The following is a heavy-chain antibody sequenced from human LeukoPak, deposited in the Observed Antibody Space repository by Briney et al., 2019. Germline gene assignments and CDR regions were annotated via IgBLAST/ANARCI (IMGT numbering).Heavy chain of an antibody. J-gene: IGHJ3*02. Sequence: ASVKVSCKTSGYTFTSYYMHWVRQAPGQGLEWMGVINPTSSSTNYAEKFQGRVTMTRDTSTSTAYMELSSLRSEDTAVYYCARWDRRDGYNYFAFDIWGQGTMVTVSS. D-gene: IGHD5-24*01. CDR3: ARWDRRDGYNYFAFDI. CDR1: GYTFTSYY. CDR2: INPTSSST. V-gene: IGHV1-46*01.